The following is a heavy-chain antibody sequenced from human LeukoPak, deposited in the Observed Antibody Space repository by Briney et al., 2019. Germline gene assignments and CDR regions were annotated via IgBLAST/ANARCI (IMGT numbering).Heavy chain of an antibody. CDR1: GGSFSGYY. CDR3: ARSGSGSRSFRYFDY. CDR2: INHSGST. Sequence: PSETLSLTCAVYGGSFSGYYWSWLRQPPGKGLEGVGEINHSGSTNYHPSLTSRATQSVDTPKNQLALTLSAVTAADTAVYYCARSGSGSRSFRYFDYWGQGTLVTVSS. J-gene: IGHJ4*02. D-gene: IGHD1-26*01. V-gene: IGHV4-34*01.